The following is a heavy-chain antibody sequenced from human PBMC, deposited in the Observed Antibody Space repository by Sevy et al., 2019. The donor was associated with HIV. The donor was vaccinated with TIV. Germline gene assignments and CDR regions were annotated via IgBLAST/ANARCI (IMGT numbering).Heavy chain of an antibody. V-gene: IGHV3-11*01. Sequence: GGSLRLSCAASGFTFSDYYMSWIRQAPGKGLEWVSYISSSGGTIYYADSVKGRFTISRDNTKNSLYLQMNSLRADDTAVYYSATIPYSDFWIGFDDYWGQGTLVTVSS. CDR1: GFTFSDYY. D-gene: IGHD3-3*01. J-gene: IGHJ4*02. CDR3: ATIPYSDFWIGFDDY. CDR2: ISSSGGTI.